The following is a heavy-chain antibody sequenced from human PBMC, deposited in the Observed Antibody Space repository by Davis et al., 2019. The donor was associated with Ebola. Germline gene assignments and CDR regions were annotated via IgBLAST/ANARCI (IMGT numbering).Heavy chain of an antibody. CDR3: ARVKQGYSYGTPYYFDY. V-gene: IGHV1-2*06. CDR1: GYTFTGYY. CDR2: INPNSGGT. Sequence: ASVKVSCKASGYTFTGYYMHWVRQAPGQGLEWMGRINPNSGGTNYAQKFQGRVTMTRDTSISTAYMELSRLRSEDTAVYYCARVKQGYSYGTPYYFDYWGQGTLVTVSS. J-gene: IGHJ4*02. D-gene: IGHD5-18*01.